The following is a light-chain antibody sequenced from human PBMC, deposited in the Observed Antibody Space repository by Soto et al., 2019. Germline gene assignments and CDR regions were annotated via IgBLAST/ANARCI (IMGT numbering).Light chain of an antibody. CDR1: SSNIGSNY. CDR2: SNN. CDR3: AAWDDSLSGVV. J-gene: IGLJ2*01. V-gene: IGLV1-47*02. Sequence: QSVLTQPPSASGTPGQRVTISWSGSSSNIGSNYVYWYQPLPGTAPKLLIYSNNQRPSGVPDRFSGSKSGTSASLAISGLRSEDEADYYCAAWDDSLSGVVFGGGTKLTAL.